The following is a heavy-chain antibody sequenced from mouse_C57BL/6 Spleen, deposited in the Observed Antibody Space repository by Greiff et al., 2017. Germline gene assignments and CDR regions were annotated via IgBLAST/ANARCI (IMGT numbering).Heavy chain of an antibody. CDR2: IYPGDGDT. CDR3: ARDGYDYDGGFAY. V-gene: IGHV1-80*01. Sequence: VKLMESGAELVKPGASVKISCKASGYAFSSYWMNWVKQRPGKGLEWIGQIYPGDGDTNYNGKFKGKATLTADKSSSTAYMQLSSLTSEDSAVYFCARDGYDYDGGFAYWGQGTLVTVSA. CDR1: GYAFSSYW. J-gene: IGHJ3*01. D-gene: IGHD2-4*01.